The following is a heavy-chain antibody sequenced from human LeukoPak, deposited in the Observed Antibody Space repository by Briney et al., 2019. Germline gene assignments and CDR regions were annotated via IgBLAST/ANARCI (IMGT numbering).Heavy chain of an antibody. CDR2: IYTSGST. CDR3: ASDAGNHYYYYMDV. Sequence: PSETLSLTCTVSGGSISSGSYYWSWIRQPAGKGLEWIGRIYTSGSTNYNPSLKSRVTISVDTSKNQFSLKLSSVTAADTAVYYCASDAGNHYYYYMDVWGKGTTVTVSS. J-gene: IGHJ6*03. V-gene: IGHV4-61*02. D-gene: IGHD4-23*01. CDR1: GGSISSGSYY.